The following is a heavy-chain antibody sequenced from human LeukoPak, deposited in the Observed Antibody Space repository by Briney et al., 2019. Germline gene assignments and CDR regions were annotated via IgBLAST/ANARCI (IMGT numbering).Heavy chain of an antibody. J-gene: IGHJ5*01. V-gene: IGHV4-39*01. CDR3: VTPSNYRDNYFDS. Sequence: SETLSLTCTVSGGSISSYYWGWIRQPPGKGLEWIGSIYYSGTTYYNPSLKSRVTISVETSKKQFSLQLGSVTAADTAVYYCVTPSNYRDNYFDSWGQGILVTVSS. CDR2: IYYSGTT. D-gene: IGHD4-11*01. CDR1: GGSISSYY.